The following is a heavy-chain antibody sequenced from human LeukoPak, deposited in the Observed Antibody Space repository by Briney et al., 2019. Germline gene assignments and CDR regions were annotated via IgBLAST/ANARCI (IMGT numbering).Heavy chain of an antibody. V-gene: IGHV1-69*01. CDR1: GGTFSSYA. CDR2: IIPIFGTA. J-gene: IGHJ1*01. D-gene: IGHD2-15*01. Sequence: SVKVSCKASGGTFSSYAISWVRQAPGQGLEWMGGIIPIFGTANYAQKFQGRVTITADESTSTAYMELSSLRTEDTAVYYCAKDPYSSCMEYFQYWGQGTLVIVSS. CDR3: AKDPYSSCMEYFQY.